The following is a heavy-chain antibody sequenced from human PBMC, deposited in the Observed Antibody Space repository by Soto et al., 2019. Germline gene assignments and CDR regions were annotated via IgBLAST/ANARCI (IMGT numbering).Heavy chain of an antibody. CDR3: AKGRRGERERTPTHYYFDY. V-gene: IGHV3-23*01. CDR1: GFTFSSYA. D-gene: IGHD3-10*01. CDR2: ISGSGGST. Sequence: EVQRLESGGGLVQPGGSLRLSCAASGFTFSSYAMSWVRQAPGKGLAWVSAISGSGGSTYYADSVKGRFTISRDNSKNTLYLQMNSLRDEDTAVYYCAKGRRGERERTPTHYYFDYWGQGTLVTVSS. J-gene: IGHJ4*02.